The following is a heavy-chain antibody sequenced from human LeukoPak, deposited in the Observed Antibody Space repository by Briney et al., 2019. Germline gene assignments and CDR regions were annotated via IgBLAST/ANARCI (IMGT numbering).Heavy chain of an antibody. CDR2: ISGSGGST. CDR1: GFTFSSYA. Sequence: PGGSLRLSCAASGFTFSSYAMSWVRQAPGKGLEWVSGISGSGGSTYYADSVKGRFTISRDSSKNTLYLQMNSLRAEDTAVYYCAKKRVAVAGTHYFDYWGQGTLVTVSS. J-gene: IGHJ4*02. D-gene: IGHD6-19*01. V-gene: IGHV3-23*01. CDR3: AKKRVAVAGTHYFDY.